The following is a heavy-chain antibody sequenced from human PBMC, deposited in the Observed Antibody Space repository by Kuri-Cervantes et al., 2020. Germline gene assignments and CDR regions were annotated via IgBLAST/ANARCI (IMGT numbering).Heavy chain of an antibody. D-gene: IGHD3-9*01. CDR3: ARETYDILTGYYGNYYYYMDV. CDR2: IIPIFGTA. Sequence: SVKVSCKASGGTFSSYAISWVRQAPGQGLEWMGGIIPIFGTANYAQKFQGIVTITADESTSTAYMELSSLRSEDTAVYYCARETYDILTGYYGNYYYYMDVWGKGTTVTVSS. CDR1: GGTFSSYA. J-gene: IGHJ6*03. V-gene: IGHV1-69*13.